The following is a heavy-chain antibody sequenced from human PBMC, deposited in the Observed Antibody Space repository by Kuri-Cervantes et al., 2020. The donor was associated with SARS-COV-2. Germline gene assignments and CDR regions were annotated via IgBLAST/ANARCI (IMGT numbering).Heavy chain of an antibody. CDR2: IYTSGST. CDR1: GGSISSGSYY. V-gene: IGHV4-61*02. J-gene: IGHJ3*02. CDR3: ARGRADI. Sequence: LRLSCTVSGGSISSGSYYWSWIRQPAGKGLEWIGRIYTSGSTNYNPSLKSRVTISVDTYKNQFSLKLSSVTAADTAVYYCARGRADIWGQGTMVTVSS.